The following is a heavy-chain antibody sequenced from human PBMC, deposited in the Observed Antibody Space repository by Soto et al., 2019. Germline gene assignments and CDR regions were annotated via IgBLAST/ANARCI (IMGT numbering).Heavy chain of an antibody. V-gene: IGHV3-23*01. J-gene: IGHJ4*02. Sequence: GGSLRLSCAASGFTFSSYAMSWVRQAPGKGLEWVSVITGSGASTYYADSVKGRFTISRDNSMNTLNLQMSSLRADDTAVYYCAKGYSSGWSHFDYWGQGTLVTVSS. CDR2: ITGSGAST. CDR3: AKGYSSGWSHFDY. D-gene: IGHD6-19*01. CDR1: GFTFSSYA.